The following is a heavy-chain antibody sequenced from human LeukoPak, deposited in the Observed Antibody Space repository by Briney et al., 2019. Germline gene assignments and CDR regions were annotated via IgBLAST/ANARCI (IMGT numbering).Heavy chain of an antibody. CDR1: GFTLSNAW. D-gene: IGHD3-16*02. Sequence: GGSLRLSCAASGFTLSNAWMSWVRQAPGKGLEWIGRIKGKTEGGTTDFAAPVKGRFTISRDDSKNTLYLQMNSLKTEDTAVYYCSIDYDYAWGSYRLGYWGQGTLVTVSP. V-gene: IGHV3-15*01. J-gene: IGHJ4*02. CDR3: SIDYDYAWGSYRLGY. CDR2: IKGKTEGGTT.